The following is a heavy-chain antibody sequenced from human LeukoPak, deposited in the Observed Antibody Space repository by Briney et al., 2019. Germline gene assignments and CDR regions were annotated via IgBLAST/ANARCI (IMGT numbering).Heavy chain of an antibody. D-gene: IGHD3-9*01. Sequence: PGGSLRLSCAASGFTLSGFWMHWVRQAPGKGLVWVSRIKYDGSSTTYADSVKGRFTVSRDIAKNTLYLQMNSLRAEDTAVYYCARRDWFDYWGQGTLVTVSP. CDR2: IKYDGSST. V-gene: IGHV3-74*01. CDR1: GFTLSGFW. J-gene: IGHJ4*02. CDR3: ARRDWFDY.